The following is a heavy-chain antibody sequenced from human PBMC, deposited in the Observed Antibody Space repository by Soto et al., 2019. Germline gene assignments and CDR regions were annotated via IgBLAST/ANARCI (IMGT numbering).Heavy chain of an antibody. CDR1: GFTFSSYS. V-gene: IGHV3-48*02. D-gene: IGHD3-10*01. CDR2: ISSSSSTI. Sequence: EVQLVESGGGLVQPGGSLRLSCAASGFTFSSYSMNWVRQAPGKGLEWVSYISSSSSTIYYADSVKGRFTISRDNAKNSLYLERDSLRDEDSGVYYCARDRGPGGGDAFDIWGQGTMVTVSS. CDR3: ARDRGPGGGDAFDI. J-gene: IGHJ3*02.